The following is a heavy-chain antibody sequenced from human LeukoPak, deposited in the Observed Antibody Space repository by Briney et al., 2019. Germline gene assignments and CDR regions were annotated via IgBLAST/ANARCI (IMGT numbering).Heavy chain of an antibody. Sequence: SQTLSLTCAVFGGSISSGGYSWSWIRQPPGKGLEWIGYIYHSGSTYYNPSLKSRVTISVDRSNNQFSLKLSSVTAADTAVYYCVSTRCSGGSCYLDYWGQGTLVTVSS. CDR3: VSTRCSGGSCYLDY. V-gene: IGHV4-30-2*01. J-gene: IGHJ4*02. CDR2: IYHSGST. CDR1: GGSISSGGYS. D-gene: IGHD2-15*01.